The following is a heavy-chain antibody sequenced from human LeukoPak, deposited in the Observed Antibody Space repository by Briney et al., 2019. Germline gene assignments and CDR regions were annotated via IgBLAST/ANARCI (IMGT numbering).Heavy chain of an antibody. V-gene: IGHV4-61*01. CDR1: GGSISSNSYY. J-gene: IGHJ3*02. CDR3: ARVLQVGDTAMVNAFDI. CDR2: IYYSGST. Sequence: SETLSLTCAVSGGSISSNSYYWSWIRQPPGKGLEWIGYIYYSGSTNYNPSLKSRVTISVDTSKNQFSLKLSSVTAADTAVYYCARVLQVGDTAMVNAFDIWGQGTMVTVSS. D-gene: IGHD5-18*01.